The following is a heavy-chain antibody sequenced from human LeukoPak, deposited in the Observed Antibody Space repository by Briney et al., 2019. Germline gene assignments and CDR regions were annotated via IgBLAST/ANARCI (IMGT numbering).Heavy chain of an antibody. V-gene: IGHV4-59*01. CDR1: GGSISSYY. Sequence: SETLSLTCTVSGGSISSYYWSWIRQPPGKGLEWIGYVYYSGTTNYNPSLKSRVTISVDTSKNQFSLKLRSVTPADTAVYYCARYLAATGESHLDYWGQGTLVTVSS. D-gene: IGHD6-13*01. CDR3: ARYLAATGESHLDY. CDR2: VYYSGTT. J-gene: IGHJ4*02.